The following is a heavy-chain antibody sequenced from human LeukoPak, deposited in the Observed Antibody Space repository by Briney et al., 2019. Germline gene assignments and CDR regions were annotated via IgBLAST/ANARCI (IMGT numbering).Heavy chain of an antibody. J-gene: IGHJ4*02. CDR2: IIPIFGTA. CDR3: ARGHGLVDEAFVDY. D-gene: IGHD6-19*01. CDR1: GGTFSSYA. Sequence: SVKVSREASGGTFSSYAISWVRQAPGQGLEWMGGIIPIFGTANYAQKFQGRVTITADESTSTAYMELSSLRSEDTAVYYCARGHGLVDEAFVDYWGQGTLVTVSS. V-gene: IGHV1-69*13.